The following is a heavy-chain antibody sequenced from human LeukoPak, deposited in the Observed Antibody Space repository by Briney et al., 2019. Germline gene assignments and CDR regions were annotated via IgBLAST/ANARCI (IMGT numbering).Heavy chain of an antibody. V-gene: IGHV3-15*01. CDR1: GFTFSNAW. J-gene: IGHJ4*02. CDR3: TSGDCSGDSCYGY. D-gene: IGHD2-15*01. CDR2: IKSITNGGTT. Sequence: GGSLRLSCAASGFTFSNAWMTWLRQAPGKGLEWVASIKSITNGGTTDYAVPVKGRCSISRDDSKNTLYLQMNSLRTEDTAVYYCTSGDCSGDSCYGYWGQGTLVTVSS.